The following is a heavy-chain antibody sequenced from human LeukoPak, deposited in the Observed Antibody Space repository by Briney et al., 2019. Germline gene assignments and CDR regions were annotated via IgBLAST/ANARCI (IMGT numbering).Heavy chain of an antibody. V-gene: IGHV3-48*01. CDR2: ISSSSSTI. CDR3: AREALNMYYGMDV. J-gene: IGHJ6*02. Sequence: GGSLRLSCAASGFTFSSCSMNWVRQAPGKGLEWVSYISSSSSTIYYADSVKGRFTISRDNAKNSLYLQMNSLRAEDTAVYYCAREALNMYYGMDVWGQGTTVTVSS. D-gene: IGHD1/OR15-1a*01. CDR1: GFTFSSCS.